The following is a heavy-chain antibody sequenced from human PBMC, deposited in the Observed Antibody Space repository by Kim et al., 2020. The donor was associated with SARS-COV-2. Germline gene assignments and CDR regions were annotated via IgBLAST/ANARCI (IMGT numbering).Heavy chain of an antibody. Sequence: VKGRFTNSRDNSKNTLYLQMSSLRAEDTAVYYCVLYCSSTSCYTGGWFDPWGQGTLVTVSS. V-gene: IGHV3-64D*06. J-gene: IGHJ5*02. CDR3: VLYCSSTSCYTGGWFDP. D-gene: IGHD2-2*02.